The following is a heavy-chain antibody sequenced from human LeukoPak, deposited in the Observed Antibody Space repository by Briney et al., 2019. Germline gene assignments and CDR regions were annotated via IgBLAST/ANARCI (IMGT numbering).Heavy chain of an antibody. CDR3: TKELHVAVAVADYYYFYMDV. CDR1: GFAFSSFA. J-gene: IGHJ6*03. CDR2: INGGGNTT. V-gene: IGHV3-23*01. Sequence: GGSLRLSCAASGFAFSSFAMGWVRQSPGKGLEWLSTINGGGNTTFYSDSVKGRFTISRDNSKNTLYLHMDSLRPDDTATYYCTKELHVAVAVADYYYFYMDVWGRGTAVTVSS. D-gene: IGHD6-19*01.